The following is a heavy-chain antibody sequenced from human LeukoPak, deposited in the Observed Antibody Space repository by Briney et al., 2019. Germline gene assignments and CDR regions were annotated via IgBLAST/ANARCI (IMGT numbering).Heavy chain of an antibody. CDR3: ARDMGTCRTSCPFDY. CDR2: IKQDGSEK. V-gene: IGHV3-7*01. CDR1: GFTFSSYW. D-gene: IGHD2-2*01. Sequence: GGSLRLSCAASGFTFSSYWMSWVRQAPGKGLEWVANIKQDGSEKYYVDSVKGRFTISRDNAKNSLYLQMNSLRAEDTAVYYCARDMGTCRTSCPFDYWGQGTLVTVSS. J-gene: IGHJ4*02.